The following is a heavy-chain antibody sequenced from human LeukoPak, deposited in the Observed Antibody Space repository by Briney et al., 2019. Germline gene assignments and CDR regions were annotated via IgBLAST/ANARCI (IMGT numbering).Heavy chain of an antibody. D-gene: IGHD3-10*01. CDR1: GFTFSNYA. CDR3: ARPLYGSGSYPIVY. J-gene: IGHJ4*02. V-gene: IGHV3-23*01. CDR2: ISSGGGST. Sequence: PGGSLRLSCAASGFTFSNYAMSWVRQAPGKGLEWVSAISSGGGSTYYADSVKGRFTISRDNSKNTLYLQMNSLRAEDTAVYYCARPLYGSGSYPIVYWGQGTLVTVSS.